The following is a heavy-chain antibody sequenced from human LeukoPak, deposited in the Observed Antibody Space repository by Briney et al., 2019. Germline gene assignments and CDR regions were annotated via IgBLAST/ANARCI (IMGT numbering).Heavy chain of an antibody. CDR1: GFTFDDYA. CDR3: AKDRITAAGTWYYDL. D-gene: IGHD6-13*01. CDR2: ISWNSGSI. Sequence: PGRSLRLSCAASGFTFDDYAMHWVRQAPGKGLEWVSGISWNSGSIGYADSVKGRFTISRDDSKNTVYLQMNSLRADDTAVYYCAKDRITAAGTWYYDLWGRGTLVTVSS. J-gene: IGHJ2*01. V-gene: IGHV3-9*01.